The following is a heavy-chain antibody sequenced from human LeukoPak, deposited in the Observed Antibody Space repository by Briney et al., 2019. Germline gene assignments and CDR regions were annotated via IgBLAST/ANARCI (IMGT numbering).Heavy chain of an antibody. V-gene: IGHV3-53*01. CDR2: IYSGGST. Sequence: PGASLRLSCAASGFTVSSNYMSWVRQAPGKGLEWVSVIYSGGSTYYADSVKGRFTISRDNSKNTLYLQMNSLRAEDTAVYYCARADNEAVGARVYYYGMDVWGQGTTVTVSS. J-gene: IGHJ6*02. D-gene: IGHD1-26*01. CDR3: ARADNEAVGARVYYYGMDV. CDR1: GFTVSSNY.